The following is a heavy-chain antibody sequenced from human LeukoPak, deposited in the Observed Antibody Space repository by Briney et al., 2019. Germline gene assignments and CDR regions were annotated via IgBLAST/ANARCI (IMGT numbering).Heavy chain of an antibody. Sequence: SEALSLTCTVAGGSISSYYWSWIRQPPGKGLEWIGFIYYSGSTNYNPSLKSRVTISVDTSKNQFSLKLSSVTAADTAVYYCARHGYSSGSLAWFDPWGQGTQVTVSS. CDR2: IYYSGST. CDR1: GGSISSYY. D-gene: IGHD6-19*01. CDR3: ARHGYSSGSLAWFDP. V-gene: IGHV4-59*01. J-gene: IGHJ5*02.